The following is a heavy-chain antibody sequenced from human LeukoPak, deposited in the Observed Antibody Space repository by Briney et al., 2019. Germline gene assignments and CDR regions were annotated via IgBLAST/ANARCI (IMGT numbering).Heavy chain of an antibody. CDR2: IYTSGST. Sequence: SETLSLTCTVSGGSISSYSWSWIRQPAGKGLEWIGRIYTSGSTNYNPSLKSRVTMSVDTSKNQFSLKLSSVTAADTAVYYCARATYYYDSSGYSFDYWGQGTLVTVSS. D-gene: IGHD3-22*01. CDR1: GGSISSYS. CDR3: ARATYYYDSSGYSFDY. J-gene: IGHJ4*02. V-gene: IGHV4-4*07.